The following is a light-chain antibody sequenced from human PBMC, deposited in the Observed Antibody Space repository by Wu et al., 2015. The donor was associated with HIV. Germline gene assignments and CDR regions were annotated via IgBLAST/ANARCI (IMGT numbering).Light chain of an antibody. CDR1: QSVSSNY. V-gene: IGKV3-20*01. Sequence: LTQSPGTLSLSPGERATLSCRASQSVSSNYLAWYQQKPGQAPRLLIYGASSRATGVPDRFTGSGSETDFTLTISRLEPEDFAVYYCQQYGSSPYTFGQGTKLEIK. CDR3: QQYGSSPYT. J-gene: IGKJ2*01. CDR2: GAS.